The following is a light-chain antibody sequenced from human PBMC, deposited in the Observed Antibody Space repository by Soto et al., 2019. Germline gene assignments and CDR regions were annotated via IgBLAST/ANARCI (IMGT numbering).Light chain of an antibody. J-gene: IGKJ1*01. CDR2: TSF. V-gene: IGKV1-39*01. CDR1: QSIGTF. CDR3: QQAFSAEWT. Sequence: IQPTQSRSSLSAHGGDTASMTSRASQSIGTFLNWYQQKPGEAPNLLIHTSFTLYSGVPSRFSGTGSGTDFTLTISSLQPEDFATYFCQQAFSAEWTLGQGTKVDIK.